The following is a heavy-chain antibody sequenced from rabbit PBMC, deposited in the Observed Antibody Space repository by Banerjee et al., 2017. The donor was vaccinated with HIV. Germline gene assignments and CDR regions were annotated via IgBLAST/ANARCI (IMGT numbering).Heavy chain of an antibody. V-gene: IGHV1S45*01. D-gene: IGHD4-1*01. J-gene: IGHJ4*01. Sequence: QEQLEESGGDLVKPEGSLTITCTASGFSFSNKYAMCWVRQAPGKGLEWIGCIYTGDGITYYASWAKGRFTISKTSSTTVTLQMTSLTAADTATYFCARGLAGVIGWNFGLWGPGTLVTVS. CDR1: GFSFSNKYA. CDR2: IYTGDGIT. CDR3: ARGLAGVIGWNFGL.